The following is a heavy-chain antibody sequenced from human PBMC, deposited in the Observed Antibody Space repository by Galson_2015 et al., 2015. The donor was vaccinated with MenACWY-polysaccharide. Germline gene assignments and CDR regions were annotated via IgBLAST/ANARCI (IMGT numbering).Heavy chain of an antibody. J-gene: IGHJ6*02. CDR3: ARAYCDRITCYGMDV. CDR2: ISYDETNK. D-gene: IGHD2/OR15-2a*01. V-gene: IGHV3-30-3*01. Sequence: SLRLSCAASGYTFNSYAMHWVRQAPGKGLEWLAVISYDETNKYYADSVKGRFTISRDNSKNTLYLQMNSLRAEDTAVFYCARAYCDRITCYGMDVWDQGTTVAVSS. CDR1: GYTFNSYA.